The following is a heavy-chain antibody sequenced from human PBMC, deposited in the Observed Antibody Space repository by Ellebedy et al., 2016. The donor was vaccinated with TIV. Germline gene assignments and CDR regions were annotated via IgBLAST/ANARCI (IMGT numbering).Heavy chain of an antibody. Sequence: MPSETLSLTCTVSGESINTYYWSWIRQPPGKGLEWIGYITHSGSTNYSPSLKSRVTMSLDTSKNQVSLKLTSVTASDTALYYCARGMTAVNPWGQGILVTVSS. CDR1: GESINTYY. J-gene: IGHJ5*02. CDR3: ARGMTAVNP. CDR2: ITHSGST. D-gene: IGHD4-17*01. V-gene: IGHV4-59*01.